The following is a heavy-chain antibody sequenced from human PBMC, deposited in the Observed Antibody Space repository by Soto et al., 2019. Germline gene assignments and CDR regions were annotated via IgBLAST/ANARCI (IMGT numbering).Heavy chain of an antibody. CDR2: ISGSGGST. Sequence: QPVVSRRRSCSSCVCTFISFSISVFRQAPVNWLDWVSAISGSGGSTYSADSVKGRFTISRDNSKNTLYLQMSSLRVEDTATYFCARSSGWQEEDDFDMWGQGKMVNVSS. CDR1: VCTFISFS. CDR3: ARSSGWQEEDDFDM. J-gene: IGHJ3*02. D-gene: IGHD6-19*01. V-gene: IGHV3-23*01.